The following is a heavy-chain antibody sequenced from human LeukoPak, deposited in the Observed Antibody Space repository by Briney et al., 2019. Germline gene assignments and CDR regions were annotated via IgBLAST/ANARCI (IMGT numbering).Heavy chain of an antibody. CDR2: ISSSSSYI. D-gene: IGHD3-22*01. J-gene: IGHJ3*02. V-gene: IGHV3-21*01. CDR1: GFTFSSYG. CDR3: ARDFHRRYYDSSGYNGFDI. Sequence: GGSLRLSCAASGFTFSSYGMHWVCQAPGKGLEWVSSISSSSSYIYYADSVKGRFTISRDNAKNSLYLQMNSLRAEDTAVYYCARDFHRRYYDSSGYNGFDIWGQGTMVTVSS.